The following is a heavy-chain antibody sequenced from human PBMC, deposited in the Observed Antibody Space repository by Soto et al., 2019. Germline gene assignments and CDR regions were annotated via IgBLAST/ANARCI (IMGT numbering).Heavy chain of an antibody. Sequence: GGSLRLSCAASGFTFSSYGMHWVRQAPGKGLEWVAVISYDGSNKYYADSVKGRFTISRDNSKNTLYLQMNSLRAEDTAVYYCAKDIGSSGYYYRPDYWGQGTLVTVSS. CDR3: AKDIGSSGYYYRPDY. CDR1: GFTFSSYG. J-gene: IGHJ4*02. D-gene: IGHD3-22*01. CDR2: ISYDGSNK. V-gene: IGHV3-30*18.